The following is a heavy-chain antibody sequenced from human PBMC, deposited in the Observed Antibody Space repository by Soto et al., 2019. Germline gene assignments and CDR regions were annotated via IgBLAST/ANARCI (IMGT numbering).Heavy chain of an antibody. D-gene: IGHD5-12*01. J-gene: IGHJ4*02. CDR2: IYYSGST. Sequence: PSETLSLTCTVSGGSISSGGYYWSWIRQHPGKGLEWIGYIYYSGSTYYNPSLKSRVTISVDTSKNQFSLKLSSVTAADTAVYYCARGSRRVATIYWGQGTLVTVSS. V-gene: IGHV4-31*03. CDR1: GGSISSGGYY. CDR3: ARGSRRVATIY.